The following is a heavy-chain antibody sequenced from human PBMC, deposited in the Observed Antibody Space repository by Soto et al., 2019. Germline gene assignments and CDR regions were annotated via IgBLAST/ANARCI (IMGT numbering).Heavy chain of an antibody. Sequence: GASVKVSCKASGGTFSSYAISWVRQARGQGLEWMGGIIPIFGTANYAQKFQGRVTINADESTSTAYMELSSLRSEDTAGYYCARASIAARPFYNWLDPWGQGTLVDVSS. CDR1: GGTFSSYA. V-gene: IGHV1-69*13. CDR3: ARASIAARPFYNWLDP. J-gene: IGHJ5*02. CDR2: IIPIFGTA. D-gene: IGHD6-6*01.